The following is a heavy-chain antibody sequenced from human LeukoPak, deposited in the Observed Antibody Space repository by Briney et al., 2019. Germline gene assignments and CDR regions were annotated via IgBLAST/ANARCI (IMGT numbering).Heavy chain of an antibody. Sequence: PSETLSLTCAVYGGSFSGYYWSWIRQPPGKGLEWIGEINHSGSTNYNPSLKSRVTISVDTSKNQFSLKLSSVTAADTAVYYCARGPALWLNWFDPWGQGTLVTVSS. V-gene: IGHV4-34*01. J-gene: IGHJ5*02. CDR2: INHSGST. D-gene: IGHD3-10*01. CDR3: ARGPALWLNWFDP. CDR1: GGSFSGYY.